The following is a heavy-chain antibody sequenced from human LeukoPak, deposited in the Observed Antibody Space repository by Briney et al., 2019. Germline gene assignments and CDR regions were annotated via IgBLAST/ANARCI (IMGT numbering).Heavy chain of an antibody. CDR3: ATVEASDYDIVTGYPTYYYYYMDV. Sequence: ASVKVSCKASGYTFSDYYMHWVRQAPGQGLEWMGRINPNSGGTDYAQKFLGRITITADEPTSTAYMELSSLRSEDTAVYYCATVEASDYDIVTGYPTYYYYYMDVWGKGTTVTVSS. D-gene: IGHD3-9*01. CDR1: GYTFSDYY. J-gene: IGHJ6*03. V-gene: IGHV1-2*06. CDR2: INPNSGGT.